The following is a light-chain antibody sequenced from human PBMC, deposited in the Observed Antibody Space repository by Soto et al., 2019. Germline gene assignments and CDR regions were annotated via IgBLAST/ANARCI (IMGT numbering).Light chain of an antibody. J-gene: IGKJ1*01. Sequence: EVVLTQSPGTLSLSPGERATLSCRASQSVSSSYLAWYQQKPGQAPRLLIDGASTRATGIPDRFSGSGSGTDFTLTISRLEPEDVAVYYCQQYEAVVTFGQGPRWIS. CDR2: GAS. CDR3: QQYEAVVT. CDR1: QSVSSSY. V-gene: IGKV3-20*01.